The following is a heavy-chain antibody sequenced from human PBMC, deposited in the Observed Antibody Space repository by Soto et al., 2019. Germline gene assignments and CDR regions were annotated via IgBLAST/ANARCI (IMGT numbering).Heavy chain of an antibody. Sequence: SETLSLTCTVAGGSISTYYWSWIRQPPGKGLEWIGYIYYSGSTNYNPSLKSRVTISVDTSKNQFSLKLSSVTAADTAVYYCARATRPGFGEPPHYYYGMDVWGQGTTVTVSS. CDR1: GGSISTYY. V-gene: IGHV4-59*01. D-gene: IGHD3-10*01. CDR3: ARATRPGFGEPPHYYYGMDV. J-gene: IGHJ6*02. CDR2: IYYSGST.